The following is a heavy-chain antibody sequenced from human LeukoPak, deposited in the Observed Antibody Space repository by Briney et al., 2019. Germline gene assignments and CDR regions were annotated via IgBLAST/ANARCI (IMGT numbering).Heavy chain of an antibody. V-gene: IGHV3-21*01. CDR2: ISSSSSYI. Sequence: GGSRRLSCAASGFTFSSYSMNWVRQAPGKGLEWVSSISSSSSYIYYADSVKGRFTISRDNAKNSLYLQMNSLRAEDTAVYYCARDRRDFWSGYCWGQGTLVTVSS. D-gene: IGHD3-3*01. CDR3: ARDRRDFWSGYC. J-gene: IGHJ4*02. CDR1: GFTFSSYS.